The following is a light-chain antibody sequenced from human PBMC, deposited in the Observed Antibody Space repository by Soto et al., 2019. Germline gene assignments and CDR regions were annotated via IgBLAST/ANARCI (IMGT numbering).Light chain of an antibody. CDR2: DAS. CDR3: QQYTDSRT. CDR1: QSVSSY. J-gene: IGKJ1*01. V-gene: IGKV3-11*01. Sequence: EIVLTQSPATLSLSPGERATLSCRASQSVSSYLAWYQQKPGQAPRLLIYDASNRATGIPARFSGSGSGTDFTLTISSLEPEDFAVYYCQQYTDSRTFGQGTKV.